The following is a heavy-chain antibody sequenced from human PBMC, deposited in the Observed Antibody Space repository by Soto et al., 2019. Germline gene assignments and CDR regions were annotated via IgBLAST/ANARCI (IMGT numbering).Heavy chain of an antibody. CDR1: GFSFSSYA. Sequence: GGSLRLSCAASGFSFSSYALNWVRQAPGKGLEWVSTISGRGGRAYYADSVKGRFTISRDNSKNALYLQLDSLRAEDTAVYYCAKDRSQGAVAGTSDFDYWGQGTLVTVYS. D-gene: IGHD6-19*01. CDR2: ISGRGGRA. CDR3: AKDRSQGAVAGTSDFDY. V-gene: IGHV3-23*01. J-gene: IGHJ4*02.